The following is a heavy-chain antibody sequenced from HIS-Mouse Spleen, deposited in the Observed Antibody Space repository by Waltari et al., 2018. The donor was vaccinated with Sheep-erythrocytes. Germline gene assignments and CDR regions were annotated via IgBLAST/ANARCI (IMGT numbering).Heavy chain of an antibody. CDR3: ARDSTSDAFDI. V-gene: IGHV3-21*01. CDR2: NRCAIINI. CDR1: GFTFSSYS. D-gene: IGHD6-6*01. J-gene: IGHJ3*02. Sequence: EVQLVESGGGLVKPGGSLRLSCAASGFTFSSYSMNGVRRAPGKGLDRVSTNRCAIINIYNADSRKSRFTISRDNAKNSLYLQMNSLRAEDTAVYYCARDSTSDAFDIWGQGTMVTVSS.